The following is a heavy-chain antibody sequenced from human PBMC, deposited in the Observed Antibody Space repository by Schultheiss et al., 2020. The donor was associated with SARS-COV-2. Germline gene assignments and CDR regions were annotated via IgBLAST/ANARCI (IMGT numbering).Heavy chain of an antibody. Sequence: SQTLSLTCAVYGGSFSGYYWSWIRQPPGKGLEWIGEINHSGSTNYNPSLKSRVTMSVDTSKNQFSLKLSSVTAADTAVYYCARMERYSEVWFDPWGQGTLVTVSS. CDR2: INHSGST. CDR3: ARMERYSEVWFDP. CDR1: GGSFSGYY. J-gene: IGHJ5*02. D-gene: IGHD1-26*01. V-gene: IGHV4-34*01.